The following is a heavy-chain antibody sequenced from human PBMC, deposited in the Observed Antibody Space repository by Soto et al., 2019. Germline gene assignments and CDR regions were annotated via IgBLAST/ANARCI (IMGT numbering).Heavy chain of an antibody. CDR1: GGSVSSGSYY. CDR3: ARAYYDSSGYYFYFQH. D-gene: IGHD3-22*01. J-gene: IGHJ1*01. V-gene: IGHV4-61*01. CDR2: IYYSGST. Sequence: SETLSLTCTVSGGSVSSGSYYWSWIRQPPGKGLEWIGYIYYSGSTNYNPSLKSRVTISVDTSKNQFSLKLSSVTAADTAVYYCARAYYDSSGYYFYFQHWGQGTLVTVSS.